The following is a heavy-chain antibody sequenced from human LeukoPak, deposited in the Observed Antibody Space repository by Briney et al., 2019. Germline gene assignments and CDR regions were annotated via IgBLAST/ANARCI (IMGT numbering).Heavy chain of an antibody. CDR1: GYSFSSGFY. J-gene: IGHJ5*02. CDR3: ARDSGTTGEVKFDP. Sequence: PSETLSLTCSVSGYSFSSGFYWGWIRQPPGKGLEWIGSLFHSGSTYYNPSLKSRVTISVDTSKNQFSLKLSSVTAADTAVYYCARDSGTTGEVKFDPWGQGTLVTVSS. V-gene: IGHV4-38-2*02. D-gene: IGHD3-10*01. CDR2: LFHSGST.